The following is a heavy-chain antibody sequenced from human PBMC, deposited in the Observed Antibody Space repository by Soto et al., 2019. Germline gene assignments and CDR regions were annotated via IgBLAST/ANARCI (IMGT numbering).Heavy chain of an antibody. CDR3: ARDLVATKYYYYYGMDV. CDR1: GGSISSGDYY. J-gene: IGHJ6*02. Sequence: QVQLQESGPGLVKPSQTLSPTCTVSGGSISSGDYYWSWIPQPPGKGLEGIGYIYYSGSTYYNPSLKSRVTISVDTSKNQFSLKLSSVTAADTAVYYCARDLVATKYYYYYGMDVWGQGTTVTVSS. CDR2: IYYSGST. D-gene: IGHD5-12*01. V-gene: IGHV4-30-4*01.